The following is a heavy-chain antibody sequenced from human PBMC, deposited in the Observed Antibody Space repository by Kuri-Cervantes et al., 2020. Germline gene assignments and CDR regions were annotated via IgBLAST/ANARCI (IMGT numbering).Heavy chain of an antibody. Sequence: SVKVSCKASGYSFSNYTISWVRQAPGQGLEWMGRIIPILGIANYAQKFQGRVTITADKSTSTAYMELSSLRSEDTAVYYCARDDRRDGYVRDVWGQGTTVTVSS. V-gene: IGHV1-69*04. CDR2: IIPILGIA. J-gene: IGHJ6*02. CDR1: GYSFSNYT. CDR3: ARDDRRDGYVRDV. D-gene: IGHD5-24*01.